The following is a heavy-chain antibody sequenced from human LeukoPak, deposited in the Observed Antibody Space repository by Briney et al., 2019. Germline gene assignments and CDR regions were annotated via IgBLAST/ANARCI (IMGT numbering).Heavy chain of an antibody. CDR1: GGSFSGYY. V-gene: IGHV4-34*01. D-gene: IGHD5-24*01. CDR2: INHSGST. CDR3: ARDGFMDWFDP. Sequence: PSETLSLTCAVYGGSFSGYYWSWIRQPPGKGLEWIGEINHSGSTNYNPSLKSRVTISVDTSKNQFPLKLSSVTAADTAVYYCARDGFMDWFDPWGQGTLVTVSS. J-gene: IGHJ5*02.